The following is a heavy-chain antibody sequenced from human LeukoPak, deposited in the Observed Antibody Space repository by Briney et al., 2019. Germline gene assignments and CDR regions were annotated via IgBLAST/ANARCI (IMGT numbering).Heavy chain of an antibody. CDR2: INDDGSAT. CDR3: ASLTYGPDY. D-gene: IGHD3-10*01. J-gene: IGHJ4*02. Sequence: GGSLRLSCAASGFTLSNFWMHWVRQAPGKGLVWVSGINDDGSATYYVDSVKGRFTISRDNAKNTLSLQMNSLRAEDTAVYYCASLTYGPDYWGQGTLVTVSS. V-gene: IGHV3-74*01. CDR1: GFTLSNFW.